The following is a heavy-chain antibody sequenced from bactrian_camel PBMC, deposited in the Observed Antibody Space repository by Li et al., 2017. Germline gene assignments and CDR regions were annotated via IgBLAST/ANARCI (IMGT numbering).Heavy chain of an antibody. J-gene: IGHJ4*01. V-gene: IGHV3S53*01. CDR1: GYRYRYYS. D-gene: IGHD5*01. CDR2: LDNTGGI. Sequence: HVQLVESGGGLVQPGGSLRLSCAASGYRYRYYSIGWFRQPPGLPGAEREGVAALDNTGGIMYADSVKGRFTVTRDVAKRTLRLHMTNLKPEDTAKYFCAADGPVGCDRDLRPATFGSHGPGTQVTVS.